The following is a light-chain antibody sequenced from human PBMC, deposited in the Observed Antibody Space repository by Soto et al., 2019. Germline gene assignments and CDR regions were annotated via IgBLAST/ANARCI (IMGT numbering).Light chain of an antibody. J-gene: IGKJ3*01. CDR2: DAS. V-gene: IGKV3-11*01. CDR1: QSVSSY. Sequence: EIVLTHSPATLSLSPGERATLSCRASQSVSSYLAWYQQKPAQAPRLLIYDASNRATGIPARFSGSGSGTAFTLTISSLAPEDFAMYYCQQRSNEVTVGPGTKVDIK. CDR3: QQRSNEVT.